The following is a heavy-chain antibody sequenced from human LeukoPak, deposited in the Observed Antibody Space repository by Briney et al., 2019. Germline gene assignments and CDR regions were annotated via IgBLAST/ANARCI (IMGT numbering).Heavy chain of an antibody. CDR3: ARDLPYCSSTSCYTLFDY. Sequence: GASVKVSCKASGYTFTIYDINWVRQATAQGLEWMGWMNPNSGNTGYAQKFQGRVTITRNTSISTAYMELSSLRSEDTAVYYCARDLPYCSSTSCYTLFDYWGQGTLVTVSS. D-gene: IGHD2-2*02. CDR2: MNPNSGNT. V-gene: IGHV1-8*03. CDR1: GYTFTIYD. J-gene: IGHJ4*02.